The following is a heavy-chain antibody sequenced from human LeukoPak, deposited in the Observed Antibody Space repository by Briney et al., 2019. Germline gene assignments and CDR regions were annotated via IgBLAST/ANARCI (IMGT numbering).Heavy chain of an antibody. CDR2: IYYTGST. CDR1: GGSVSDYY. D-gene: IGHD6-13*01. J-gene: IGHJ4*02. CDR3: ARQPLTRAAAGIIDY. V-gene: IGHV4-59*08. Sequence: PSETLSLTCTISGGSVSDYYWSWIQQSPGKGLEWIGYIYYTGSTTYNPSLKSRVTISVDTSKNQFSLKLSSVTAADTAVYYCARQPLTRAAAGIIDYWGQGTLVTVSS.